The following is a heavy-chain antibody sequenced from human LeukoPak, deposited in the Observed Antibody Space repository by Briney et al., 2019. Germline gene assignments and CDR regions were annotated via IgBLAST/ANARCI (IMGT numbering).Heavy chain of an antibody. Sequence: GGSLRLSCASSGFTFSDHYMDWVRQAPGKGLEWVAVISYDGSNKYYADSVKGRFTISRDNSKNTLYLQMNSLRAEDTAVYYCARGSMGYGDYWGQGTLVTVSS. CDR2: ISYDGSNK. CDR1: GFTFSDHY. CDR3: ARGSMGYGDY. D-gene: IGHD5-12*01. J-gene: IGHJ4*02. V-gene: IGHV3-30*03.